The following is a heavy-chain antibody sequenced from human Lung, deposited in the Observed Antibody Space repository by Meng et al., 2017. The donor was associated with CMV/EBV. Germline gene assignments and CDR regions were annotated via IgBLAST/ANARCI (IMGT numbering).Heavy chain of an antibody. CDR3: ASGTPGRSYCDY. Sequence: QVHLLQSGTEVKKPGASVRVSCQASGYTFGSYGICWVRQAPGQGLEWMGWFVNYVDTYPAPKFQGRVTMTTDTHTNTAFMELRSLTSDDTAVYYCASGTPGRSYCDYWGQGTLVTVSS. J-gene: IGHJ4*02. CDR2: FVNYVDT. CDR1: GYTFGSYG. V-gene: IGHV1-18*01. D-gene: IGHD2-15*01.